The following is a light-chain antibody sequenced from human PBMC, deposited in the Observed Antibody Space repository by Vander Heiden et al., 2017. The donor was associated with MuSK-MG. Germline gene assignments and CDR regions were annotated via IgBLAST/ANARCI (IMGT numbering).Light chain of an antibody. Sequence: DIQLTQSPSFLSASVGDRVTITCRASRGISTYLAWYQQKLGKAPKVLIYAASTLQSGVPSRFSGSGSGTEFTLTISSLQPEDFATYYCQQLNSYPLTFGGGTKVEIK. J-gene: IGKJ4*01. CDR2: AAS. CDR1: RGISTY. CDR3: QQLNSYPLT. V-gene: IGKV1-9*01.